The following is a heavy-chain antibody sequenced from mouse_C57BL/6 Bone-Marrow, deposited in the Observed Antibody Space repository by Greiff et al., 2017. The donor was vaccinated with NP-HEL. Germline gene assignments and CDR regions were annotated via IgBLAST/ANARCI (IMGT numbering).Heavy chain of an antibody. Sequence: QVQLQQSGPELVKPGASVKISCKASGYAFSSSWMNWVKQRPGKGLEWIGRIYPGDGDTNYNGKFKGKATLTADKSSSTADMQLSSLTSEDSAVYFCARRWAYYGSSHLYYFDYWGQGTTLTVSS. J-gene: IGHJ2*01. V-gene: IGHV1-82*01. CDR1: GYAFSSSW. CDR2: IYPGDGDT. CDR3: ARRWAYYGSSHLYYFDY. D-gene: IGHD1-1*01.